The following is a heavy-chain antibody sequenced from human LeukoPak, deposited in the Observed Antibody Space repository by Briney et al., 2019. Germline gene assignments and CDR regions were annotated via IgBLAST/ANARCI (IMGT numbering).Heavy chain of an antibody. D-gene: IGHD4-17*01. J-gene: IGHJ6*02. V-gene: IGHV4-59*01. CDR2: IYYSRST. Sequence: SETLSLTCTVSGGSISSYYWSWIRQPPGKGLEWIGYIYYSRSTNYNPSLKSRVTISVDTSKNQFSLKLSSVTAADTAVYYCARDFKVDYGDSAYYYYGMDVWGQGITVTVSS. CDR3: ARDFKVDYGDSAYYYYGMDV. CDR1: GGSISSYY.